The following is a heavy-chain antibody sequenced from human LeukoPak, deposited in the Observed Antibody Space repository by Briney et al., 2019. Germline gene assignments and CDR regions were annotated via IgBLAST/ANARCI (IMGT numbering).Heavy chain of an antibody. Sequence: GGSLRLSCAASGFRFDDYAMHWVRQAPGKGLEWVSGISWDSAAIGYADSVRGRFTLSRDNAKNSLFLQMSSLRAEDTALYYCSKRARMGIAAAGDGFHIWGQGTMVTVSS. D-gene: IGHD6-13*01. CDR3: SKRARMGIAAAGDGFHI. J-gene: IGHJ3*02. V-gene: IGHV3-9*01. CDR1: GFRFDDYA. CDR2: ISWDSAAI.